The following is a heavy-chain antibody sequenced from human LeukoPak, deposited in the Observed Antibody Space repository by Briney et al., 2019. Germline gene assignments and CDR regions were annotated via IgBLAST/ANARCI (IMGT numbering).Heavy chain of an antibody. CDR1: GFTFSSYW. D-gene: IGHD5-24*01. CDR2: IKQDGSEK. Sequence: GGSLRLSCAASGFTFSSYWMTWVRQAPGKGLEWVANIKQDGSEKYYVDSVKGRFTIFRDNAKDPLYLQMNSLRAEDTAVYYCAGGRDVYRYWGQGTLVTVSS. V-gene: IGHV3-7*01. CDR3: AGGRDVYRY. J-gene: IGHJ4*02.